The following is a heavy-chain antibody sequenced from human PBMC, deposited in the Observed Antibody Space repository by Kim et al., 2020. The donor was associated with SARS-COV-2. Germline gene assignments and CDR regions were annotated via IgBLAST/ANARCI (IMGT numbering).Heavy chain of an antibody. CDR1: GFTYSDYW. CDR3: ARSRAGAFDI. Sequence: GGSLRLSCAASGFTYSDYWMSWVRQALGKGLEWVAYIQLDGTKNSYVDSVKGRFTISRDNAKNSLYLQMDSLRVEDTAVYYCARSRAGAFDIWGQGTMVTVSS. J-gene: IGHJ3*02. V-gene: IGHV3-7*01. CDR2: IQLDGTKN.